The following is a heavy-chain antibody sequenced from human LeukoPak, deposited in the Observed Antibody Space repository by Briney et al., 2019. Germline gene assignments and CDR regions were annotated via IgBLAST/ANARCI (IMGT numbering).Heavy chain of an antibody. CDR1: GYPFTSYG. V-gene: IGHV1-18*01. D-gene: IGHD3-22*01. Sequence: GASVKVSCRASGYPFTSYGISWVRQAPGQGLEWMGWISAYNGNTNYAQKLQGRVTMTTDTSTSTAYMELRSLRSDDTAVYYCARAEDSSGYHNWFNPWGQGTLVTVSS. CDR2: ISAYNGNT. J-gene: IGHJ5*02. CDR3: ARAEDSSGYHNWFNP.